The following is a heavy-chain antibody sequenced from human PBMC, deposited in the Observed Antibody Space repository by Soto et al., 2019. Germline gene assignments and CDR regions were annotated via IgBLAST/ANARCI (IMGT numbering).Heavy chain of an antibody. V-gene: IGHV3-23*01. CDR2: ISGSGGST. Sequence: GGSLRLSCAASGFTFSSYAMSWVRQAPGKGLEWVSAISGSGGSTYYADSVKGRFTISRDNSKNTLYLQMNSLRAEDTAVYYCAKGSSSSWYGGDYYYYYGMDVWGQGTKVTVSS. J-gene: IGHJ6*02. CDR1: GFTFSSYA. CDR3: AKGSSSSWYGGDYYYYYGMDV. D-gene: IGHD6-13*01.